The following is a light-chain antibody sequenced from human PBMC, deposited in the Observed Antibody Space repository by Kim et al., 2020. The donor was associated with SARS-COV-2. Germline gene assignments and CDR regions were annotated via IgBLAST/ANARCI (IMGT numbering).Light chain of an antibody. CDR3: QQYGSTSWT. V-gene: IGKV3-20*01. J-gene: IGKJ1*01. CDR2: GAS. CDR1: QCVSSSY. Sequence: IVLTQSPGTLSLSPGERATLSCRASQCVSSSYLAWCQQKPGQAPRLLISGASSSATGIPDRFSRSGSGTDFTHTISRLEPEDFAVYYCQQYGSTSWTFGQGTEVDIK.